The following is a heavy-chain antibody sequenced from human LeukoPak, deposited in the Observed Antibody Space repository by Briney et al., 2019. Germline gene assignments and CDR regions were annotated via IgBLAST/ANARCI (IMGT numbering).Heavy chain of an antibody. CDR3: ARLSYDFCSENYRGWFDY. D-gene: IGHD3-3*01. CDR1: GYSFTSYW. Sequence: GESLKISCKGSGYSFTSYWIGWVRQMPGKGLEWMGIIYPGDSDTRYSPSFQGQVTISADKSISTAYLQWSSLKASDTAMYYCARLSYDFCSENYRGWFDYWGQGTLVTVSS. CDR2: IYPGDSDT. V-gene: IGHV5-51*01. J-gene: IGHJ4*02.